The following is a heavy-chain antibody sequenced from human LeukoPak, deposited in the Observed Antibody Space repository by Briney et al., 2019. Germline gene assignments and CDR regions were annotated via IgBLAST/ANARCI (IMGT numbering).Heavy chain of an antibody. CDR2: IYYSGST. CDR3: ARHPSNEYSSAYYFDP. CDR1: GGSITNYY. V-gene: IGHV4-59*08. J-gene: IGHJ5*02. D-gene: IGHD3-16*01. Sequence: PSETLSLTCTVSGGSITNYYWSWIRQPPGKGLEWIGYIYYSGSTNYNPSLKSRVTISLDTSKNQIALKLRSVTAPDTAPYYCARHPSNEYSSAYYFDPWGQGTLVTVSS.